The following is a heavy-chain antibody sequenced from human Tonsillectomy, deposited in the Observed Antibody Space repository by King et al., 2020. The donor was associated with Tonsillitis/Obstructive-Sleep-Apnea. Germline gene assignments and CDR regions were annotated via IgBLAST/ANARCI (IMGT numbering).Heavy chain of an antibody. J-gene: IGHJ4*02. CDR3: ARDSTVVTLYYFDY. CDR2: IHSDGSST. D-gene: IGHD4-23*01. Sequence: VQLVESGGGLVQPGGSLRLSCAASGFTFSSYWMHWVRQAPGKGLVWVSRIHSDGSSTSYADSVNGRFTISRDNAKNTLYLQMNSLRAEDTAVYYCARDSTVVTLYYFDYWGQGTLVTVSS. CDR1: GFTFSSYW. V-gene: IGHV3-74*01.